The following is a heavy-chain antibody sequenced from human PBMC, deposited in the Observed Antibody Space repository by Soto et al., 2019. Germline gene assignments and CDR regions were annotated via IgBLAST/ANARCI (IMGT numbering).Heavy chain of an antibody. V-gene: IGHV1-18*01. J-gene: IGHJ6*02. CDR1: GYTFTSYG. D-gene: IGHD6-13*01. CDR3: AREPQQQLVSYYYYGMDV. CDR2: ISAYNGNT. Sequence: ASVKVSCKASGYTFTSYGISWVRQAPGQGLEWMGWISAYNGNTNYAQKLQGRVTMTTDTSTSTAYMELRSLRSDDTAVYYCAREPQQQLVSYYYYGMDVWGQGTTVTVSS.